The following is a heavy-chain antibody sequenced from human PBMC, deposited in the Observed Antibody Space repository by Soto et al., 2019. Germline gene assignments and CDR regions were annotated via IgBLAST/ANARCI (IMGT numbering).Heavy chain of an antibody. CDR1: GGSVSSGSYY. Sequence: PSETLSLTCTVSGGSVSSGSYYWSWIRQPPGKGLEWIGYIYYSGSTNYNPSLKSRVTISVDTSKNQFSLKLSSVTAADTAVYYCARGQPYYYYGMDVWGQGTTVTVSS. D-gene: IGHD6-13*01. CDR2: IYYSGST. J-gene: IGHJ6*02. CDR3: ARGQPYYYYGMDV. V-gene: IGHV4-61*01.